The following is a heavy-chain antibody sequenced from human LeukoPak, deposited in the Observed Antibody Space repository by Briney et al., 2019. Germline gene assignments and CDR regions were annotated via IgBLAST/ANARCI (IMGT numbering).Heavy chain of an antibody. CDR1: GFTFSSYA. D-gene: IGHD5/OR15-5a*01. V-gene: IGHV3-15*07. J-gene: IGHJ4*02. CDR2: IKRTVYGAPT. Sequence: PGGSLRLSCAASGFTFSSYAMNWVRQAPGKGLEWVGRIKRTVYGAPTDYAAPVKGRFIITRDDSRNMVYLQMNSLKTEDTAVYFCTSGYNVARHDHYWGPGTQVIVSS. CDR3: TSGYNVARHDHY.